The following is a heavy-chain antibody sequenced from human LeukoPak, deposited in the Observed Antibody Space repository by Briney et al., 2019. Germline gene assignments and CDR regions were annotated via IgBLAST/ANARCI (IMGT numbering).Heavy chain of an antibody. J-gene: IGHJ6*03. CDR2: IYYSGST. CDR1: GGSISSGGYY. V-gene: IGHV4-31*03. CDR3: AREVYCSSTSCYPYYYYYMDV. D-gene: IGHD2-2*01. Sequence: SQTLSLTCTVSGGSISSGGYYWSWIRRHPGKGLEWIGYIYYSGSTYYNPSLKSRVTISVDTSKNQFSLKLSSVTAADTAVYYCAREVYCSSTSCYPYYYYYMDVWGKGTTVTVSS.